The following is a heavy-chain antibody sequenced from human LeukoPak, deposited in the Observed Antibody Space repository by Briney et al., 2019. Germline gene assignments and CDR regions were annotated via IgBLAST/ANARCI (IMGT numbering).Heavy chain of an antibody. D-gene: IGHD2-15*01. Sequence: ASVNVSCKASGYTFTGYYMHWVRQAPGQGLEWMGRINPNSGGTNYAQKFQGRVTMTRDTSISTAYMELSRLRSDDTAVYYCARALSYCSGGSCLSYYYYGMDVWGQGTTVTVSS. V-gene: IGHV1-2*06. CDR2: INPNSGGT. CDR3: ARALSYCSGGSCLSYYYYGMDV. CDR1: GYTFTGYY. J-gene: IGHJ6*02.